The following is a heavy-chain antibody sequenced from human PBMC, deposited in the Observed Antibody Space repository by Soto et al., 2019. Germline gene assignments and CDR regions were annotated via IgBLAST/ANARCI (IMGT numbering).Heavy chain of an antibody. V-gene: IGHV1-69*12. CDR3: ARSDIVATIRDYYYGMDV. D-gene: IGHD5-12*01. CDR2: IIPIFGTA. Sequence: QVQLVQSGAEVKKPGSSVKVSCKASGGTFSSYAISWVRQAPGQGLEWMGGIIPIFGTANYAQKFQGRVTITADESTSTAYMELRSLRSEDTAVYYCARSDIVATIRDYYYGMDVWGQGTTVTVSS. CDR1: GGTFSSYA. J-gene: IGHJ6*02.